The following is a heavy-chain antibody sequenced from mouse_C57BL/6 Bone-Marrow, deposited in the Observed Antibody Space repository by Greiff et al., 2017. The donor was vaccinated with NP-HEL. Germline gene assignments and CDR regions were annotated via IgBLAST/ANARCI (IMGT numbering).Heavy chain of an antibody. D-gene: IGHD1-1*01. CDR3: ARGPYGSSYPWYFDV. Sequence: QVQLKESGAELVKPGASVKMSCKASGYTFTSYWITWVKQRPGQGLEWIGDIYPGSGSTNYNEKFKSKATLTVDTSSSTAYMQLSSLTSEDSAVYYCARGPYGSSYPWYFDVWGTGTTVTVSS. CDR2: IYPGSGST. CDR1: GYTFTSYW. V-gene: IGHV1-55*01. J-gene: IGHJ1*03.